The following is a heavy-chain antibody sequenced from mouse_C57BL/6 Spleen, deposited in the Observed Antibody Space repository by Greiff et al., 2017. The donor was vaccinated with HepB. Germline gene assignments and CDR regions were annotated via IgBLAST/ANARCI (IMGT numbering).Heavy chain of an antibody. CDR3: ASYYDYSLDY. CDR1: GYTFTDYY. CDR2: INPNNGGT. J-gene: IGHJ2*01. V-gene: IGHV1-26*01. Sequence: EVQLQQSGPELVKPGASVKISCKASGYTFTDYYMNWVKQSHGKSLEWIGDINPNNGGTSYNQKFKGKATLTVDKSSSTAYMELRSLTSEDSAVYYCASYYDYSLDYWGQGTTLTVSS. D-gene: IGHD2-4*01.